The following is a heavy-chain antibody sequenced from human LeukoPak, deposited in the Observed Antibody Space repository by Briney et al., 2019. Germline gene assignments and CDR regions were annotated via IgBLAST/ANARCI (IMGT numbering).Heavy chain of an antibody. CDR2: INHSGST. Sequence: PSETLSLTCAVYGGSFSGYYWSWLRQPPGKGLEWIGEINHSGSTNYNPSLKSRVTISVDTSKNQFSLKLSSVTAADTAVYYCARGRRVFGVVIIKGSFDYWGQGTLVTVSS. J-gene: IGHJ4*02. CDR3: ARGRRVFGVVIIKGSFDY. CDR1: GGSFSGYY. V-gene: IGHV4-34*01. D-gene: IGHD3-3*01.